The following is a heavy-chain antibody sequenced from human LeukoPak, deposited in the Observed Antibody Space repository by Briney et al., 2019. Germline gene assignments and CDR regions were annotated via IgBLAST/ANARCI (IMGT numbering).Heavy chain of an antibody. CDR2: INSDGSST. CDR1: GFTFSSYW. J-gene: IGHJ4*02. D-gene: IGHD6-19*01. V-gene: IGHV3-74*01. CDR3: ARVRIAVAAFDY. Sequence: GGSLRLSCAASGFTFSSYWMHWVRQAPGKGLVWVSRINSDGSSTSYADSVKGRFTMSRYNAKNTLYLQTNSLRAEDTALYYCARVRIAVAAFDYWGQGTLVTVSS.